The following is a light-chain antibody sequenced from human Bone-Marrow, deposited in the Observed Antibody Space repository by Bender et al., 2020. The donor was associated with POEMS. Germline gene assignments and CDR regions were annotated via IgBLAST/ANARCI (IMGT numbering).Light chain of an antibody. Sequence: QSALTQPASVSGSPGQSITISCAGSRSDIGGYNYVSWYQQHPHKAPKVIIYDVTVRPSGISNRFSGSKSGNTASLTISGLQTEDEADYYCSSYTSSNSYVFGTATRVTVL. V-gene: IGLV2-14*03. J-gene: IGLJ1*01. CDR1: RSDIGGYNY. CDR3: SSYTSSNSYV. CDR2: DVT.